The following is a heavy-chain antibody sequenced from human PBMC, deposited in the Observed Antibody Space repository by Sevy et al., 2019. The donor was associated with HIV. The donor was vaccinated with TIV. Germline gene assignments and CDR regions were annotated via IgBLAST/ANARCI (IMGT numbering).Heavy chain of an antibody. V-gene: IGHV3-30-3*01. J-gene: IGHJ3*02. CDR1: GFTFSSYA. Sequence: GGSLRLSCAASGFTFSSYAMHWVRQAPGKGLEWVAVISYDGSNKYYADSVKGRFTISRDNSKNTLYLQMNSLRAEDTAVYYCSGEPDIWGQRTMVTVSS. CDR3: SGEPDI. CDR2: ISYDGSNK.